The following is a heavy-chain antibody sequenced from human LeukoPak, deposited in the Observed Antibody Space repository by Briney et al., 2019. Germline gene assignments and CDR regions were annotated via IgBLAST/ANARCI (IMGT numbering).Heavy chain of an antibody. CDR3: ARDLIIWGASLLGAFDI. J-gene: IGHJ3*02. CDR2: ISSSSSYI. CDR1: RSTFSSYS. Sequence: GGSLRLSCVASRSTFSSYSMNWVRQAPGKGLEWVSSISSSSSYISYADSVKGRFTISRDNAKNSLYLQMNSLRAEDTAVYYCARDLIIWGASLLGAFDIWGQGTMVTVSS. D-gene: IGHD3-16*01. V-gene: IGHV3-21*01.